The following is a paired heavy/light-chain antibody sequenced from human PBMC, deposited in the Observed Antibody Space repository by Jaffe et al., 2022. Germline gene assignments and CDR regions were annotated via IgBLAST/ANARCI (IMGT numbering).Light chain of an antibody. CDR2: EVT. Sequence: QSALTQPASVSRSPGQSITISCTGTSSDVGSYNFVSWYQQHPGKAPKLMIYEVTKRPSGVSNRFSGSKSGNTASLTISGLQAEDEADYYCCSYAGSSTLVFGGGTKLTVL. V-gene: IGLV2-23*02. CDR3: CSYAGSSTLV. CDR1: SSDVGSYNF. J-gene: IGLJ2*01.
Heavy chain of an antibody. Sequence: QVQLVESGGGVVQPGGSLRLSCAASGFTFTRYGMHWVRQAPGKGLECVAFIRYDGTNKYYADSVKGRFTISRDNSKNTLYLQMNSLRVEDTAVYYCAKDYYDSSVYFYGLGGYWGQGTLVTVSS. V-gene: IGHV3-30*02. D-gene: IGHD3-22*01. CDR2: IRYDGTNK. CDR3: AKDYYDSSVYFYGLGGY. CDR1: GFTFTRYG. J-gene: IGHJ4*02.